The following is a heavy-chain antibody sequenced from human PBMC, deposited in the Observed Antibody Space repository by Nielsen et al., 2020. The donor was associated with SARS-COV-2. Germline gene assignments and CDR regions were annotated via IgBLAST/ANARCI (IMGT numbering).Heavy chain of an antibody. D-gene: IGHD2-2*01. Sequence: WVRQAPGQGLEWMGWINTNTGNPTYAQGFTGRFVFSLDTSVSTTYLQISSLKAEDTAVYYCAPGMGYCSSTTCKVDSGMDVWGQGTTVTVS. CDR3: APGMGYCSSTTCKVDSGMDV. V-gene: IGHV7-4-1*02. CDR2: INTNTGNP. J-gene: IGHJ6*02.